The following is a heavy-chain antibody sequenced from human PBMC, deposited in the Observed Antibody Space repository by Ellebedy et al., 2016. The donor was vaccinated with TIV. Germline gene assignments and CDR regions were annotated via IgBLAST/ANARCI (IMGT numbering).Heavy chain of an antibody. CDR1: GGRITSYY. Sequence: SETLSLTCTVSGGRITSYYWSWIRQPPGKGLEWIGYINYSGTSSYNPSLKSRASISVDTSRNQFSLKLTSVTAADTAVYYCARVGGDLAGFRSYDYWGQGALVTVSS. V-gene: IGHV4-59*12. J-gene: IGHJ4*02. CDR2: INYSGTS. D-gene: IGHD3-9*01. CDR3: ARVGGDLAGFRSYDY.